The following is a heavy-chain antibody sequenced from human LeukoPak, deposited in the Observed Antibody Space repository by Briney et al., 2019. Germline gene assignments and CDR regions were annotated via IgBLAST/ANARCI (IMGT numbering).Heavy chain of an antibody. CDR2: IYYSGST. V-gene: IGHV4-30-4*02. CDR3: ASMYSSGWYYFDY. J-gene: IGHJ4*02. CDR1: GGSISSGDYY. Sequence: PSETLSLTCTVSGGSISSGDYYWSWIRQPPGKGLEWIGYIYYSGSTNYNPSLKSRITISVDTSKNQFSLKLNSVTAADTAVYYCASMYSSGWYYFDYWGQGTLVTVSS. D-gene: IGHD6-19*01.